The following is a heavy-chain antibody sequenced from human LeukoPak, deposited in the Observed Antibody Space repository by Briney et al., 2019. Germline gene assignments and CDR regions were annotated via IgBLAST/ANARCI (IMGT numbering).Heavy chain of an antibody. V-gene: IGHV1-3*01. CDR2: INAGNGNT. CDR1: GYTFTSYA. D-gene: IGHD5-18*01. Sequence: GASVKVSCKASGYTFTSYAMHWVRQAPGQRLEWMGWINAGNGNTKYSQKFQGRVTTTRDTSASTAYMELSSLRSEDTAVYYCARMFPRIQLWAMTWFDPWGQGTLVTVSS. J-gene: IGHJ5*02. CDR3: ARMFPRIQLWAMTWFDP.